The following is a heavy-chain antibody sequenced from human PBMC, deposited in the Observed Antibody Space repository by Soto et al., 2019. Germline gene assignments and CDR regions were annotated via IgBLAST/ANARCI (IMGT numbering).Heavy chain of an antibody. Sequence: ESGGGLVQPGGSLRLSCAASGFTFRNYWMYWVRQAPGQGLEWVSRINSDGSVSSYADSVKGRLTISRDNVKNTLYLLMDSLRAEDTAVYYCARGDCVGGSCYSLAGSFYYYMDAWGKGTTVTV. CDR3: ARGDCVGGSCYSLAGSFYYYMDA. CDR1: GFTFRNYW. V-gene: IGHV3-74*02. J-gene: IGHJ6*03. D-gene: IGHD2-15*01. CDR2: INSDGSVS.